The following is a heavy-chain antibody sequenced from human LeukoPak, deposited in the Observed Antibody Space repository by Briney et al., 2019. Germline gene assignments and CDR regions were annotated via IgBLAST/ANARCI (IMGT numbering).Heavy chain of an antibody. D-gene: IGHD3-9*01. CDR2: INHSGST. CDR3: ARGEAGYYDILTGYSGASDAFDI. Sequence: PSETLSLTCAVYGGSFSGYYWSWIRQPPGKGLEWVGEINHSGSTNYNPSLKRRVTISVHTSKNQFSLKLSSVTAADTAVYYCARGEAGYYDILTGYSGASDAFDIWGQGTMVTVSS. V-gene: IGHV4-34*01. CDR1: GGSFSGYY. J-gene: IGHJ3*02.